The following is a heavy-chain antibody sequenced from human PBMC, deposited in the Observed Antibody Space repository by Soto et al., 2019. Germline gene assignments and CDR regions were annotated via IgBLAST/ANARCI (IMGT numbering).Heavy chain of an antibody. D-gene: IGHD3-16*01. CDR1: GGSISSNSYY. J-gene: IGHJ6*02. V-gene: IGHV4-39*01. CDR2: IYYSGTT. Sequence: LSLTCTVSGGSISSNSYYWAWIRQPPGKGLEWIGNIYYSGTTYYNPSLKSRVTISVDTSKNQFSLKLSSVTAADTAVYYCARHKGGYYSGVAVWGQGTTVTVSS. CDR3: ARHKGGYYSGVAV.